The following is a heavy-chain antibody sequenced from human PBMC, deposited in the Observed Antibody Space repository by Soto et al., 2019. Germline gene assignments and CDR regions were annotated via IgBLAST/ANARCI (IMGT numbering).Heavy chain of an antibody. CDR2: IYYSGST. CDR1: GGSISSSSYY. D-gene: IGHD3-9*01. V-gene: IGHV4-39*01. J-gene: IGHJ6*02. Sequence: SETLSLTCTVSGGSISSSSYYWGWIRQPPGKGLEWIGSIYYSGSTYYNPSLKSRVTISVDTSKNQFSLKLSSVTAADTAVYYCARPQGGYYDILTGYPNYYAMDVWGQGTTVT. CDR3: ARPQGGYYDILTGYPNYYAMDV.